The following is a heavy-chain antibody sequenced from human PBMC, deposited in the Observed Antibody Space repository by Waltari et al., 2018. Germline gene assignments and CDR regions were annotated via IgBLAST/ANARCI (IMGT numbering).Heavy chain of an antibody. CDR3: ARDTRGYYYGSGSYSDAFDI. J-gene: IGHJ3*02. D-gene: IGHD3-10*01. V-gene: IGHV4-30-4*08. CDR2: IYYSGST. CDR1: GGSISSGDYY. Sequence: QVQLQESGPGLVKPSQTLSLTCTVSGGSISSGDYYWSWIRQPPGKCLEWIGYIYYSGSTYYTPALKSRVTISVDTSKNQFSLKLSSVTAADTAVYYCARDTRGYYYGSGSYSDAFDIWGQGTMVTVSS.